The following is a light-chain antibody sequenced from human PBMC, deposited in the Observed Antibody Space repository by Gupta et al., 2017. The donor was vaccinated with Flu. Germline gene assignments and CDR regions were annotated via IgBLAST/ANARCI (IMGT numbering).Light chain of an antibody. Sequence: DIQMTQSPSSLSASVGDRVTITCRASQSISNYLNWYQQKLGKAPKLLIYSASSLQSGVPSRFSGSGSQTDFTLTISSLQPEDFATYYCQQGYSALRTFGQGTKLEIK. CDR3: QQGYSALRT. V-gene: IGKV1-39*01. CDR2: SAS. CDR1: QSISNY. J-gene: IGKJ2*01.